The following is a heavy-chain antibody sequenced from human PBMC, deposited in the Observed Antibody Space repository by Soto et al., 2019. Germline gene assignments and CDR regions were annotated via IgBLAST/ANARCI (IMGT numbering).Heavy chain of an antibody. Sequence: QVQLVQSGAEVKKPGASVKVSCKASGYTFTSYGISWVRQAPGQGVEWMGWISAYNGNTKYVQKFQGRVTMTTDTATSTDYMELRSLRSDDKAVYYCARDAAAGLNDYWGQGTLVTVSS. CDR3: ARDAAAGLNDY. CDR2: ISAYNGNT. D-gene: IGHD6-13*01. J-gene: IGHJ4*02. CDR1: GYTFTSYG. V-gene: IGHV1-18*01.